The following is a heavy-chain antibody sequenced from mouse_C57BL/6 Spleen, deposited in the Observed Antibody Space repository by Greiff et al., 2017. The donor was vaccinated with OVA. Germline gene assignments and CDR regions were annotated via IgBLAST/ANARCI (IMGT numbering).Heavy chain of an antibody. Sequence: VQLQQSGPELVKPGASVKLSCKASGYAFSSSWMNWVKQRPGKGLEWIGRIYPGDGDTNYNGKFKGKATLTADKSSSTAYMQLSSLTSEDSAVYFCAIYGNYDAMDYWGQGTSVTVSS. J-gene: IGHJ4*01. CDR3: AIYGNYDAMDY. CDR1: GYAFSSSW. V-gene: IGHV1-82*01. CDR2: IYPGDGDT. D-gene: IGHD2-1*01.